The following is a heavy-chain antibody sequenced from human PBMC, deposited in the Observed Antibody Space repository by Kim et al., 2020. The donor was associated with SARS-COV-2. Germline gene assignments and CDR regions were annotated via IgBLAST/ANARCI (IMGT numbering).Heavy chain of an antibody. D-gene: IGHD5-18*01. CDR1: GFTFSSYG. Sequence: GGSLRLSCAASGFTFSSYGMHWVRQAPGKGLEWVAVISYDGSNKYYADSVKGRFTISRDNSKNTLYLQMNSLRAEDTAVYYCAKGGYSYGLWDWGQGTLVTVSS. CDR2: ISYDGSNK. V-gene: IGHV3-30*18. J-gene: IGHJ4*02. CDR3: AKGGYSYGLWD.